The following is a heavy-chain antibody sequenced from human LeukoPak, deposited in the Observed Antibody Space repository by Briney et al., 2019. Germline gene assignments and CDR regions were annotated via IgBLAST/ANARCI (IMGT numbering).Heavy chain of an antibody. D-gene: IGHD3-10*01. V-gene: IGHV4-61*01. CDR2: IYYSGST. Sequence: SETLSLTCTVSGGSVSSGSYYWSWIRQPPGKGLEWIGYIYYSGSTNYNPSLKSRVTISVDTSKNQFSLKLSSVTAADTAVYYCARDSGGFLYYYYGMDVWGQGTTVTVSS. J-gene: IGHJ6*02. CDR3: ARDSGGFLYYYYGMDV. CDR1: GGSVSSGSYY.